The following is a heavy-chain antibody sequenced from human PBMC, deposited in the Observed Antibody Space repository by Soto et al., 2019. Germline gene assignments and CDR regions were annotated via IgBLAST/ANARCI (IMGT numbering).Heavy chain of an antibody. V-gene: IGHV3-48*03. D-gene: IGHD2-2*01. CDR1: GFTFSSYE. Sequence: EVQLVESGGGLVQPGGSLRLSCAASGFTFSSYEMNWVRQAPGKGLEWVSYISISSSTIYYADSVKGRFTISRDNAKNSLYLQMNSLRVEDTAVYYCTRDSSTSSQFDYWGQGTLVTVSS. CDR3: TRDSSTSSQFDY. J-gene: IGHJ4*02. CDR2: ISISSSTI.